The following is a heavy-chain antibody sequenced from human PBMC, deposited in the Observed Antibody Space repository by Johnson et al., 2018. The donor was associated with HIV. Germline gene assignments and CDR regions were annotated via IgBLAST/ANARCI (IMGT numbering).Heavy chain of an antibody. CDR3: ARRDSGSLSFDI. CDR1: GFTFDDYG. J-gene: IGHJ3*02. CDR2: INGNGGST. V-gene: IGHV3-20*04. D-gene: IGHD1-26*01. Sequence: VKLVESGGGLVKPGGSLRLSCAASGFTFDDYGMSWVRQVPGKGLEWVSGINGNGGSTSYAASVKGRCTISRDNGKNSLYLQMNNLRAEDTALYYCARRDSGSLSFDIWGPGTMVTVSS.